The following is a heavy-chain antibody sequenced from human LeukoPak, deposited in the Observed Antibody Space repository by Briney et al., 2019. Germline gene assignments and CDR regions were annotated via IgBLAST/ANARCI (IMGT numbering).Heavy chain of an antibody. V-gene: IGHV4-34*01. Sequence: PSETLSLTCAVYGGSFSGYYWSWIRQPPGKGLEWIGEINHSGSTNYNPSPKSRVTISVDTSKNQFSLKLSSVTAADTAVYYCARGPDYGDYVEYWGQGTLVTVSS. J-gene: IGHJ4*02. CDR3: ARGPDYGDYVEY. CDR1: GGSFSGYY. D-gene: IGHD4-17*01. CDR2: INHSGST.